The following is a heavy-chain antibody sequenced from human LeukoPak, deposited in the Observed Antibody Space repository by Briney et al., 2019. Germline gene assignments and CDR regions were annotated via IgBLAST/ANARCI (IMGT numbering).Heavy chain of an antibody. CDR2: IYYSGST. V-gene: IGHV4-59*01. CDR3: ARGEAVLDY. J-gene: IGHJ4*02. CDR1: GGSFSGYY. D-gene: IGHD6-19*01. Sequence: SETLSLTCAVYGGSFSGYYWSWIRQPPGKGLEWIGYIYYSGSTNYNPSLKSRVTISVDTSKNQFSLKLSSVTAADTAVYYCARGEAVLDYWGQGTLVTVSS.